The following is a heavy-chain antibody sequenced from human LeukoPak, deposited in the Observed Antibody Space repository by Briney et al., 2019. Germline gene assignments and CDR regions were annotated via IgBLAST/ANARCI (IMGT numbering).Heavy chain of an antibody. V-gene: IGHV3-48*04. CDR1: GFTFSSYG. CDR2: ISSSGSTI. CDR3: AREAPKYYFDY. Sequence: GGSLRLSCAASGFTFSSYGMHWVRQAPGKGLEWVSYISSSGSTIHYADSVKGRFTISRDNAKNSLYLQMNSLRAEDTAVYYCAREAPKYYFDYWGQGTLVTVSS. J-gene: IGHJ4*02.